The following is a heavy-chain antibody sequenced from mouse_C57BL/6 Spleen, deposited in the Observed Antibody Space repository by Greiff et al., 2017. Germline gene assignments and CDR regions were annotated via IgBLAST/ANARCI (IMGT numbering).Heavy chain of an antibody. CDR2: IYYSGTI. CDR1: GISITTGNYR. J-gene: IGHJ1*03. Sequence: EVMLVESGPGLVKPSQTVFLTCTVTGISITTGNYRWSWIRQFPGNKLEWIGYIYYSGTITYNPSLTSRTTITRDTPKNQFFLEMNSLTAEDTATYYCERLYYDYYGWYFDVWGTGTTVTVSS. CDR3: ERLYYDYYGWYFDV. V-gene: IGHV3-5*01. D-gene: IGHD2-4*01.